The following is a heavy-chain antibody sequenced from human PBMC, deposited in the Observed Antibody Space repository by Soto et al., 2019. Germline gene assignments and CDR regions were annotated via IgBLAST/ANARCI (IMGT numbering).Heavy chain of an antibody. Sequence: PGGSLRLSCAASGLTFSSYSMNWVRQAPGKGLEWVSSISSSSSYICYADSVKGRFTISRDNAKNSLYLQMNSLRAEDTAVYYCAGGKYSSGSYVDYWGQGTLVTVYS. D-gene: IGHD6-19*01. V-gene: IGHV3-21*01. CDR3: AGGKYSSGSYVDY. CDR2: ISSSSSYI. J-gene: IGHJ4*02. CDR1: GLTFSSYS.